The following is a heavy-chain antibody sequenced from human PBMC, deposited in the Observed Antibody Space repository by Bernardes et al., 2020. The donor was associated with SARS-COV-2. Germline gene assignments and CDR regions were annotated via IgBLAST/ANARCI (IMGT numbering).Heavy chain of an antibody. D-gene: IGHD3-10*01. J-gene: IGHJ4*02. CDR3: AKGGDYGSGYFDY. Sequence: GGSLRLSCAASGFTFSIYAMNWVRQAPGKGLEWVSAISGSGGSTYYADSVKGRFTISRDNSKNTLYLQMNSLRAEDTAVYYCAKGGDYGSGYFDYWGQGTLVTVSS. V-gene: IGHV3-23*01. CDR1: GFTFSIYA. CDR2: ISGSGGST.